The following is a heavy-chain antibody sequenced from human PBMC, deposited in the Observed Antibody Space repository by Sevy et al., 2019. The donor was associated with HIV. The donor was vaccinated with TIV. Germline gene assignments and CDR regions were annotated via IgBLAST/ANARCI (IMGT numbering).Heavy chain of an antibody. D-gene: IGHD3-22*01. CDR3: ARGGYYHALDY. J-gene: IGHJ4*02. V-gene: IGHV4-59*11. Sequence: SETLSLTCTVSDGSITSHYRSWIRQPPGKGLEWIGYIYYSGTTNYDPSLKSRVTFSVDTSRNQFSLKLSSVTAADTAVYYCARGGYYHALDYWGQGTLVTVSS. CDR2: IYYSGTT. CDR1: DGSITSHY.